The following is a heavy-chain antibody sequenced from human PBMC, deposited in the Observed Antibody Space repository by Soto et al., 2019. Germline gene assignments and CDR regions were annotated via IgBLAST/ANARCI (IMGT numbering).Heavy chain of an antibody. CDR3: ARDQVAKWAPGSAMVNYYYGMDA. J-gene: IGHJ6*02. Sequence: SVKVSCKASGYTFTSYGISWGREAPVQGLEWMGWISVDDGDTNYSQNFQGRVTMSTDTSTSTAYMEMRSLRSDDTAVYYCARDQVAKWAPGSAMVNYYYGMDAWGQGTTVTVSS. D-gene: IGHD5-18*01. V-gene: IGHV1-18*04. CDR1: GYTFTSYG. CDR2: ISVDDGDT.